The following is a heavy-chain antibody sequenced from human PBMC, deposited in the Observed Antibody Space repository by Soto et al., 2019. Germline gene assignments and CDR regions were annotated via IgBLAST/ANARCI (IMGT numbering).Heavy chain of an antibody. Sequence: LSLTCTVSGGSMTSSNWWNWVRQAPGKGLEWVALIWSTGHRENYADSVKGRFTISRDNAKNTVYLQMNSLRPEDTAVYYCARSGSIDYWGRGTLVTVSS. V-gene: IGHV3-33*08. CDR2: IWSTGHRE. CDR1: GGSMTSSNW. J-gene: IGHJ4*02. CDR3: ARSGSIDY.